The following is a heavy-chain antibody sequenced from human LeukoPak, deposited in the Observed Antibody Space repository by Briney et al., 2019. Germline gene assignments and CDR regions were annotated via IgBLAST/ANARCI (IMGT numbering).Heavy chain of an antibody. J-gene: IGHJ5*02. Sequence: SVNVSCKASGGTFSSYAISWVRQAPRQGLEWMGRIIPILGIANYAQKFQGRVTITADKSTSTAYMELSSLRSEDTAVYYCARDESIAARVVFDPWGQGTLVTVSS. CDR2: IIPILGIA. CDR3: ARDESIAARVVFDP. D-gene: IGHD6-6*01. V-gene: IGHV1-69*04. CDR1: GGTFSSYA.